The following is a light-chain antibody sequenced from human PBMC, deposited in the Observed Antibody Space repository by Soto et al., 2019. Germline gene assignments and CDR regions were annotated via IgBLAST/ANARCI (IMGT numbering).Light chain of an antibody. V-gene: IGLV1-40*01. CDR1: SSNIGAGYD. Sequence: QSVLTQPPSVSGAPGQRVTISCTGSSSNIGAGYDVPWYQQLPGTAPELLIYGNNNRPSGVPDRFSGSKSGTSASLAITGLQAEDEADYDCQSYDSSLSGYWVFGGGTKVTVL. CDR3: QSYDSSLSGYWV. CDR2: GNN. J-gene: IGLJ3*02.